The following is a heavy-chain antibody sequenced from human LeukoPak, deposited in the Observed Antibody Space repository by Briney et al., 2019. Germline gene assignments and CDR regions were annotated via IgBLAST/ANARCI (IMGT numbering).Heavy chain of an antibody. J-gene: IGHJ3*02. Sequence: GGSLRLSCAASGFTFSSYDMHWVRQATGKGLEWVSAIGTAGDTYYPGSVKGRFTISRENAKNSLYLQMNSLRAGDTAVYYCARGTAQLLKGAAFRIWGQGTMVTVSS. CDR3: ARGTAQLLKGAAFRI. CDR2: IGTAGDT. CDR1: GFTFSSYD. D-gene: IGHD2-2*01. V-gene: IGHV3-13*01.